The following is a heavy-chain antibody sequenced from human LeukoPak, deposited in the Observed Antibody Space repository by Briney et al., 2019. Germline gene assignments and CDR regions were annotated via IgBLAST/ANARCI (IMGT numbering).Heavy chain of an antibody. CDR2: IFYSGRT. Sequence: PSETLSLTCTVSGRSINNYYWSWIRQPPGWGLEFIGYIFYSGRTNYNPSLKSRLTISVDTSKNQFSLKLSSVTAADTAVYYCARTEFWSGLDYWGPGVLVTVSS. D-gene: IGHD3-3*01. CDR3: ARTEFWSGLDY. J-gene: IGHJ4*02. CDR1: GRSINNYY. V-gene: IGHV4-59*08.